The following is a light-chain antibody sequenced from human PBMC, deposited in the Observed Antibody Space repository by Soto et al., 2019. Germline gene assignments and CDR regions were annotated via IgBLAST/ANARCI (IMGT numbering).Light chain of an antibody. CDR2: KAS. Sequence: DIQMTQYPSTLSAFVGDRVTITCRASQSISSWLAWYQQKPGKAPKLLIYKASSLESGVPSSFSGSGSGTEFTLTISSLQPDDFATYYCQQYNRYPITFGQGTRLEIK. CDR1: QSISSW. V-gene: IGKV1-5*03. CDR3: QQYNRYPIT. J-gene: IGKJ5*01.